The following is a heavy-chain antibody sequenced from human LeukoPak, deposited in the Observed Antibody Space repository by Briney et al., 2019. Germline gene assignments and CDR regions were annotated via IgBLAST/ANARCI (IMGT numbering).Heavy chain of an antibody. CDR3: GTYRTLDDAFDI. CDR1: GGSINSPKS. Sequence: PSETLSLTCAVSGGSINSPKSWSWVRQPPGKGLEWIGDRYHSGGTNYNPSLKSRVTISVDTSKNQFSLELNSVTAADTAVYYCGTYRTLDDAFDIWGQGTLVTVSS. CDR2: RYHSGGT. J-gene: IGHJ3*02. V-gene: IGHV4-4*02. D-gene: IGHD3-16*02.